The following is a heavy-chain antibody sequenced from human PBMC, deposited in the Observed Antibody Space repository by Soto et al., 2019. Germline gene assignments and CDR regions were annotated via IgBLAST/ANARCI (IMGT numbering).Heavy chain of an antibody. Sequence: PGGSLRLSCAASGFTVSSNYMSWVRQAPGKGLEWVSVIYSGGSTYYADSVKGRYTISRDNSKNTLYLQMNSLRAEDTAVYYCACHSYGYPVYSYMYVWGKGSTLTVSS. CDR3: ACHSYGYPVYSYMYV. V-gene: IGHV3-66*04. CDR2: IYSGGST. J-gene: IGHJ6*03. CDR1: GFTVSSNY. D-gene: IGHD5-18*01.